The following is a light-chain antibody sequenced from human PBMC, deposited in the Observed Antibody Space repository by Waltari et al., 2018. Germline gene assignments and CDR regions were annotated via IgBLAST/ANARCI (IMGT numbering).Light chain of an antibody. CDR1: SSDVGFYNY. CDR2: DVS. CDR3: NSYTGSSSWV. Sequence: ASVSGSPGQSITISCTGTSSDVGFYNYVSWYQQHPGKAPKLMIYDVSELPSGVSNRFSGSKSGNTAFLTISGLQAEDEADYYCNSYTGSSSWVFGGGTKLTVL. V-gene: IGLV2-14*01. J-gene: IGLJ3*02.